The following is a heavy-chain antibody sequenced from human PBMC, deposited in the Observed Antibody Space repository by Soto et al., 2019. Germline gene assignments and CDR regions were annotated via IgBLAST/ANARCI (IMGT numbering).Heavy chain of an antibody. CDR2: IYYTGST. CDR1: GSSISSYS. J-gene: IGHJ4*02. CDR3: AREPRQGDGIYYFDS. Sequence: SETLSLTCTVSGSSISSYSWNWIRQPPGKGLEWIGYIYYTGSTNYNPSLKSRVTISLDTSKNQFSLKLSSVTAADTAVYYCAREPRQGDGIYYFDSWSQGTLVTVSS. D-gene: IGHD2-21*02. V-gene: IGHV4-59*01.